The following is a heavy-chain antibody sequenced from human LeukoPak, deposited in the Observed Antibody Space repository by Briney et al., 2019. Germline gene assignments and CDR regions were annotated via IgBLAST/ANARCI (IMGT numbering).Heavy chain of an antibody. CDR2: INHSGST. Sequence: SETLSLICSVYGGSFSGYYWSWIRQPPGKGLGWIGEINHSGSTNYNPSLKSRVTISVDTSKNQFSLKLSSVTAADTAVYYCASRQDLNYYYYYMDVWGKGTTVTVSS. CDR1: GGSFSGYY. V-gene: IGHV4-34*01. J-gene: IGHJ6*03. CDR3: ASRQDLNYYYYYMDV.